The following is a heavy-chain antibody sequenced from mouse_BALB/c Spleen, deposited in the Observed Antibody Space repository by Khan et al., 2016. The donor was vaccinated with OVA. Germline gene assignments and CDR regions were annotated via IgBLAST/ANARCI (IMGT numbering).Heavy chain of an antibody. J-gene: IGHJ4*01. Sequence: VMLVESGPGLVAPSQGLSITCTASGFSLSRYNIHWVRQPPGKGLEWLGMIWGGGGTDYNSTLKSRLSISKDNSKSQVFLKMNSLQTDDTAMYYCARAYYRYDGYYAMDYWGQGTSVTVSS. CDR2: IWGGGGT. V-gene: IGHV2-6-4*01. CDR3: ARAYYRYDGYYAMDY. CDR1: GFSLSRYN. D-gene: IGHD2-14*01.